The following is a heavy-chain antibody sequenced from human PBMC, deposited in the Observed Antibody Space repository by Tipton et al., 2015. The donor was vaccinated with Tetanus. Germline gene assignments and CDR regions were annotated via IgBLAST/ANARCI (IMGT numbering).Heavy chain of an antibody. Sequence: QLVQSGGEVKKPGESLKISCKGSGYIFTNYWIGWVRQKPGKGLEWMGIIYPGDSETRYSPSFQGKVTITVDKSINTAYLEWSSLKASDTSMFYCAREHCSDGVCNFDFWGRGALVTVAS. J-gene: IGHJ4*02. CDR2: IYPGDSET. CDR3: AREHCSDGVCNFDF. CDR1: GYIFTNYW. V-gene: IGHV5-51*01. D-gene: IGHD2-15*01.